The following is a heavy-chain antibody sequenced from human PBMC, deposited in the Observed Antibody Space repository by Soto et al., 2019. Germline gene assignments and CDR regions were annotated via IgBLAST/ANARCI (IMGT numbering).Heavy chain of an antibody. CDR3: AREHYYDSSGYWSYFDY. Sequence: GASVKVSCKASGYTFTSYGISWVRQAPGQGLEWMGWISAYNGNTNYAQKLQGRVTMTTDTSTSTAYMELRSLRSDDTAVYYCAREHYYDSSGYWSYFDYWGQGTLVTVSS. CDR1: GYTFTSYG. J-gene: IGHJ4*02. D-gene: IGHD3-22*01. V-gene: IGHV1-18*01. CDR2: ISAYNGNT.